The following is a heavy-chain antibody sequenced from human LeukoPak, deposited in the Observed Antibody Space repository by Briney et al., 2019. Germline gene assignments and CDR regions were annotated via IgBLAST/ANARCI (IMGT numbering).Heavy chain of an antibody. CDR1: GFTFSSYW. V-gene: IGHV3-74*01. Sequence: PGGSLRLSCAASGFTFSSYWMHWVRQAPGKGLVWVSRINSDGSSTSYADSVKGRFTISRDNAKNTLYLQMNSLRAEDTAVYYCARDAPDLYGTTTSGAFDVWGQGTMVTVSS. CDR2: INSDGSST. J-gene: IGHJ3*01. CDR3: ARDAPDLYGTTTSGAFDV. D-gene: IGHD2/OR15-2a*01.